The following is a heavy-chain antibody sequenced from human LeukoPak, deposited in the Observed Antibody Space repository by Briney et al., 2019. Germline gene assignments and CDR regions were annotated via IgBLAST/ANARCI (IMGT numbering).Heavy chain of an antibody. Sequence: GGSLRLSCAASGFTFRDSAIYWVRQASGKGLEWLGRIRTKGHNYATVYAASVKGRFTISRDDSENTAYLQMNSLKTEDTAVYYCTRLGYSSSLNWIDYWGQGTLVTVS. CDR2: IRTKGHNYAT. CDR1: GFTFRDSA. V-gene: IGHV3-73*01. J-gene: IGHJ4*02. D-gene: IGHD6-13*01. CDR3: TRLGYSSSLNWIDY.